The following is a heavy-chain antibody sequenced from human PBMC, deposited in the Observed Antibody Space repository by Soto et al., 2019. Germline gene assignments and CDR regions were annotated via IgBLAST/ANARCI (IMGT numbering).Heavy chain of an antibody. D-gene: IGHD3-9*01. CDR2: IYYSGST. J-gene: IGHJ5*02. CDR1: GGSISSYY. V-gene: IGHV4-59*08. CDR3: ARQIGNYYDIFSGYYSPNNWWFDP. Sequence: PSETLSLTCTVSGGSISSYYWSWIRQPPGKGLEWIGYIYYSGSTNYNPSLKSRVTISVDTSKNQFSLKLSSVTAADTAVYYCARQIGNYYDIFSGYYSPNNWWFDPCGQGTLVTVSS.